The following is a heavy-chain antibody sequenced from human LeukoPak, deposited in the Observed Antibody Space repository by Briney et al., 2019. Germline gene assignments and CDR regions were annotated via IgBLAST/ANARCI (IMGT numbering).Heavy chain of an antibody. J-gene: IGHJ6*02. Sequence: PSETLSLTCAVYGGSFSGYYWSWIRQPPGKGLEWIGEINHSGSTNYNPSLKSRVTISVDTSKNQFSLKLSSVTAADTAVYYCAGEMRVDYGMDVWGQGTTVTVSS. CDR1: GGSFSGYY. V-gene: IGHV4-34*01. D-gene: IGHD3-10*01. CDR2: INHSGST. CDR3: AGEMRVDYGMDV.